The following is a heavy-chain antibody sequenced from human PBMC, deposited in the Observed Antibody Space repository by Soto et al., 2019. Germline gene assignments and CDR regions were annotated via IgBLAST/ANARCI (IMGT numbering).Heavy chain of an antibody. CDR1: GFTFSDYY. Sequence: QVQLVESGGGLVKPGGSLRLSCAASGFTFSDYYMSWIRQAPGKGLEWVSYISSSSSYTNYADSVKGRFTISRDNAKNSLYLQMNSLRAEDTAVYYCARAVYPRDTAMAYWGQGTLVTVSS. D-gene: IGHD5-18*01. CDR2: ISSSSSYT. CDR3: ARAVYPRDTAMAY. J-gene: IGHJ4*02. V-gene: IGHV3-11*05.